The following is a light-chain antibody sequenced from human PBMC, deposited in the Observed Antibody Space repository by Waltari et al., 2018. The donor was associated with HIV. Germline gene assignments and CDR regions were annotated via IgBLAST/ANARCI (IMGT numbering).Light chain of an antibody. J-gene: IGLJ2*01. V-gene: IGLV3-1*01. CDR1: KLADKF. Sequence: ELTQPPSVSVPSGQTASIPCSGEKLADKFPCWYQKKPRQPPLLLGYQGSRRPSGIPARFSASTSANTATLTVRGAQPLDEAEYFCQAWDADHAVFGGGTTLTVL. CDR2: QGS. CDR3: QAWDADHAV.